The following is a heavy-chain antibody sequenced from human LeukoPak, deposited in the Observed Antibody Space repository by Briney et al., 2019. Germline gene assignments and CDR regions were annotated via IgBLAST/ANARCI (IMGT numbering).Heavy chain of an antibody. CDR1: GFTFSGSA. D-gene: IGHD3-9*01. CDR3: VRDFVLRYFDWLLPFDY. CDR2: IRSTANGYAT. J-gene: IGHJ4*02. Sequence: GGSLRLSCAASGFTFSGSALHWVRQASGKGLEWVGRIRSTANGYATAYAASVKGRFTISRDNAKNSLYLQMNSLRAEDTAVYYCVRDFVLRYFDWLLPFDYWGQGTLVTVSS. V-gene: IGHV3-73*01.